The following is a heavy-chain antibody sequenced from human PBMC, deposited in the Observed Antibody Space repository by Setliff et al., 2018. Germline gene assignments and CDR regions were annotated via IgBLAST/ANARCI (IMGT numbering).Heavy chain of an antibody. CDR3: ARARYCSGGRCYWTWLDS. CDR1: GGSISSYS. D-gene: IGHD2-15*01. J-gene: IGHJ5*01. V-gene: IGHV4-4*09. Sequence: PSETLSLTCSVSGGSISSYSWGWIRQPPGKGLEWIGYIFTSGSTQYNPSLKSRATISRDTSSNQFSLKLSSVTAADTAVYYCARARYCSGGRCYWTWLDSWAQGTLVTVSS. CDR2: IFTSGST.